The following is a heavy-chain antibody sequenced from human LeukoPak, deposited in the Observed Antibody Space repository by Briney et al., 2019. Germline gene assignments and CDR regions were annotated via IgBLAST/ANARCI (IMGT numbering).Heavy chain of an antibody. CDR1: GGSFSGYY. J-gene: IGHJ4*02. D-gene: IGHD2-21*02. Sequence: SETLSLTCAVYGGSFSGYYWSWIRQPPGKGLGRIGEINHRGSTNYNPSLKSRVTISVDTSRNSFSLELSSVTAADTAVYYCARVGYCGGDCYPFDYWGQGTLTTISS. CDR2: INHRGST. V-gene: IGHV4-34*01. CDR3: ARVGYCGGDCYPFDY.